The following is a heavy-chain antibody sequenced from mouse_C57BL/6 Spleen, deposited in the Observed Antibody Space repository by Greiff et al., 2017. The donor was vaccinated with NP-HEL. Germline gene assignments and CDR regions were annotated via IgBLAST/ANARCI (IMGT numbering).Heavy chain of an antibody. CDR1: GFSLSTSGMG. J-gene: IGHJ1*03. Sequence: QVTLKESGPGILQSSQTLSLTCSFSGFSLSTSGMGVSWIRQPSGKGLEWLAHIYWDDDKRYNPSLKSRLTISKDTSRNQVFLKITSVDTADTATYYCARREHYYGSRGAHWYFDVWGTGTTVTVSS. V-gene: IGHV8-12*01. D-gene: IGHD1-1*01. CDR2: IYWDDDK. CDR3: ARREHYYGSRGAHWYFDV.